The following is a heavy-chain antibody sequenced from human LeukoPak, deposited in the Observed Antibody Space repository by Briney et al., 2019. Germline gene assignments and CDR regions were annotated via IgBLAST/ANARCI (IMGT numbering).Heavy chain of an antibody. CDR1: GFTFSSYG. Sequence: PGGSLRLSCAASGFTFSSYGLSWVRQAPGKGLEWVSAISASGGSTYYADFVKGRFTISRDNSKNPLYLQMNSPRAEDTAVYYCAKNMVRGVIMSSSFDYWGQGTLVTVSS. CDR2: ISASGGST. D-gene: IGHD3-10*01. CDR3: AKNMVRGVIMSSSFDY. J-gene: IGHJ4*02. V-gene: IGHV3-23*01.